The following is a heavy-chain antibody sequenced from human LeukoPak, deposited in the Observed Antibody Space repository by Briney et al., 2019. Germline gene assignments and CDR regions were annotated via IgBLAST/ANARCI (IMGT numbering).Heavy chain of an antibody. CDR3: ASHGSVVPAADYYYYYMDV. D-gene: IGHD2-2*01. J-gene: IGHJ6*03. CDR1: GGSISSGNYY. V-gene: IGHV4-61*02. Sequence: PSETLSLTCAVYGGSISSGNYYWSWIRQPAGKGLEWIGRIYTSGSTNYNPSLKSRCTISVDTSKNQFSLKLSSVTAADTAVYYCASHGSVVPAADYYYYYMDVWGKGTTVTVSS. CDR2: IYTSGST.